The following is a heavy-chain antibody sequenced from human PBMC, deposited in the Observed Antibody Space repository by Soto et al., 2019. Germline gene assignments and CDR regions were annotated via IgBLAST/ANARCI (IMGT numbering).Heavy chain of an antibody. J-gene: IGHJ3*02. CDR2: IYYSGST. CDR1: GGSISSSSYY. V-gene: IGHV4-39*01. CDR3: ARRVRHGIYDAFDI. Sequence: SETLSLTCTVSGGSISSSSYYWGWIRQPPGKGLEWIGSIYYSGSTYYNPSLKSRFTISVDTSKNQFSLKLSSVTAADTAVYYCARRVRHGIYDAFDIWGQGTMVTVSS.